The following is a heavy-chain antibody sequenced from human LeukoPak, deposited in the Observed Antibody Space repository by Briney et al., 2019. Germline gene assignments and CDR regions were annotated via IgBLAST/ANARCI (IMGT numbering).Heavy chain of an antibody. J-gene: IGHJ5*02. CDR3: ARDLGGYCSSTSCLEGYNWFDP. D-gene: IGHD2-2*01. Sequence: ASVKVSCKASGYTFTTYYIHWVRQAPGQGLEWMGIINPSGGSTSYEQKFQGRVTMTRDTSISTAYMELSRLRSDDTAVYYCARDLGGYCSSTSCLEGYNWFDPWGQGTLVTVSS. CDR1: GYTFTTYY. V-gene: IGHV1-46*01. CDR2: INPSGGST.